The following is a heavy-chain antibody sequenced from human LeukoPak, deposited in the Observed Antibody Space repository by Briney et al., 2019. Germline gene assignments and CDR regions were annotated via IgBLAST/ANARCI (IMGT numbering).Heavy chain of an antibody. Sequence: SETLPLTLTGCGGSINDHEWWLIRQPPRRGLEWVGCVYYTGSSEYNASLKSRLTISTDTSNNQLSLKVTSVTAADTAIYSCARLSRIATAGAYSYHSLDIWGQGTTVTVSS. D-gene: IGHD6-13*01. CDR3: ARLSRIATAGAYSYHSLDI. CDR1: GGSINDHE. V-gene: IGHV4-59*11. CDR2: VYYTGSS. J-gene: IGHJ6*02.